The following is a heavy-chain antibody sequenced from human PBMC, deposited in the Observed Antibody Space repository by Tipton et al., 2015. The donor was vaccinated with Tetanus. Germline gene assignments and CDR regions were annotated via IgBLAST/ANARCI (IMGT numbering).Heavy chain of an antibody. CDR2: IYHTGGS. V-gene: IGHV4-30-2*01. CDR1: GGSLRSGDHY. J-gene: IGHJ4*02. Sequence: TLSLTCSVSGGSLRSGDHYWSWIRQPPGKGLEWIGYIYHTGGSYYNPSLKSRVTMSVDLSKNEFSLNLASVTAADTAVYYCVRAPYSSPGKYYFDLWGQGTLVTVSA. D-gene: IGHD4-11*01. CDR3: VRAPYSSPGKYYFDL.